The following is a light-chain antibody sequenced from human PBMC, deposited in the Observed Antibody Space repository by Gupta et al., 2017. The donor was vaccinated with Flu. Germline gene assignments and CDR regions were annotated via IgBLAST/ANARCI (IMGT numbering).Light chain of an antibody. V-gene: IGKV2-28*01. CDR1: QSLLHSNGYKY. CDR2: LGS. Sequence: DIVMAQSPLSLPVTPGEPASISCRSSQSLLHSNGYKYVDWYLQKPGQSPQALIYLGSNRASGVPDRFSGSGSGTDFTLKISRVEAEDVGVYYCMQALQTPYTFGQGTKLEIK. J-gene: IGKJ2*01. CDR3: MQALQTPYT.